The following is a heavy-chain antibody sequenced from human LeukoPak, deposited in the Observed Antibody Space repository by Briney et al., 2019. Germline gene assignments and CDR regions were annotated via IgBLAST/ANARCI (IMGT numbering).Heavy chain of an antibody. J-gene: IGHJ4*02. CDR2: IIPILGIA. CDR3: ARVYSGSYYGYYFDY. D-gene: IGHD1-26*01. CDR1: GGTFSSYA. V-gene: IGHV1-69*04. Sequence: SVKVSCKASGGTFSSYAISWVRQAPGQGLEWMGRIIPILGIANYAQKFQGRVTITADKSTSTAYMELSSLRSEDTAVYYCARVYSGSYYGYYFDYWGQGTLDTVSS.